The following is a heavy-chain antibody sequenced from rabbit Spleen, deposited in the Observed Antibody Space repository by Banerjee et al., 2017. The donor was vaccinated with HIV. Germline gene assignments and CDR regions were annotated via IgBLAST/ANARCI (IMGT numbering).Heavy chain of an antibody. V-gene: IGHV1S45*01. CDR3: ATGDPPGIGHGYRGFNL. J-gene: IGHJ4*01. CDR2: INAITGKA. Sequence: QEQLVESGGGLVQPGGSLKLSCTASGFSFSDKAVMCWVRQASGKGLEWIACINAITGKAVYASWAKGRFTISKTSSTTVTLQMTSLTGADTATYFCATGDPPGIGHGYRGFNLWGQGTLVTVS. CDR1: GFSFSDKAV. D-gene: IGHD7-1*01.